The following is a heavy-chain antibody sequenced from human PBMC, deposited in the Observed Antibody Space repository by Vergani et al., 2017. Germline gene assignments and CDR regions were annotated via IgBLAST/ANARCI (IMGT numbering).Heavy chain of an antibody. D-gene: IGHD3-22*01. CDR2: IKQDGSEK. V-gene: IGHV3-7*01. CDR1: GFTFSSYW. J-gene: IGHJ4*02. CDR3: ARWDVFYDSSGYPDF. Sequence: EVQLVESGGGLVQPGGSLRVSCEASGFTFSSYWMSWVRQSPGKGLQWVANIKQDGSEKYYVDSVKGRFTISRDNAKRSLYLQMSSLRADDTAVYYCARWDVFYDSSGYPDFWGQGTLVTVSS.